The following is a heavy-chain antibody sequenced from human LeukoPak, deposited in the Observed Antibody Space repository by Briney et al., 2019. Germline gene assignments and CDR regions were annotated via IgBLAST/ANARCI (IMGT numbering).Heavy chain of an antibody. D-gene: IGHD6-13*01. V-gene: IGHV4-59*08. CDR3: ARLAYSSSWYVADY. CDR1: GGSFSSYY. J-gene: IGHJ4*02. CDR2: IYYSGST. Sequence: SETLSLTCAVYGGSFSSYYWSWIRQPPGKGLEWIGYIYYSGSTNYNPSLKSRVTISVDTSKNQFSLKLSSVTAADTAVYYCARLAYSSSWYVADYWGQGTLVTVSS.